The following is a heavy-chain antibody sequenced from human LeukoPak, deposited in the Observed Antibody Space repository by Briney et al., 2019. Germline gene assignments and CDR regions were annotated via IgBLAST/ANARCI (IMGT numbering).Heavy chain of an antibody. Sequence: GGSLRLSCAASGFTFSTYAMTWVRQAPGKGLEWVSSITGSGDGTSAADSVKGRFSISRDNSKNTLYLQMNSLRAQDTAVYYCARQDSAYWGQGILVTVSS. CDR2: ITGSGDGT. D-gene: IGHD1-26*01. V-gene: IGHV3-23*01. J-gene: IGHJ4*02. CDR1: GFTFSTYA. CDR3: ARQDSAY.